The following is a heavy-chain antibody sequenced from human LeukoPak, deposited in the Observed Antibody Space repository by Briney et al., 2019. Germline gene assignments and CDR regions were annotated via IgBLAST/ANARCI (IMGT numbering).Heavy chain of an antibody. V-gene: IGHV1-18*01. CDR3: ARDTVVVPAAMPWFDP. CDR2: ISAYNGNT. CDR1: GYTFTSYG. D-gene: IGHD2-2*01. J-gene: IGHJ5*02. Sequence: ASVKVSCKASGYTFTSYGISWVRQAPGQGLEWMGWISAYNGNTNYAQKLQGRVTMTTDTSTSTAYMELRSLRSDDTAVYCCARDTVVVPAAMPWFDPWGQGTLVTVSS.